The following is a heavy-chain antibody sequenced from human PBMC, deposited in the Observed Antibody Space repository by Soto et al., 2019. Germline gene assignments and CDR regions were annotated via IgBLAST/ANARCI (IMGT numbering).Heavy chain of an antibody. CDR1: GCTFSSYS. J-gene: IGHJ6*02. CDR2: ISSSSSTI. CDR3: ARDQLETTVVTLYCMDV. V-gene: IGHV3-48*01. D-gene: IGHD4-17*01. Sequence: PGGSLRLSCAASGCTFSSYSMNWVRQAPGKGLEWVSYISSSSSTIYYADSVKGRFTISRDNAKNSLYLQMNSLRAEDTAVYYCARDQLETTVVTLYCMDVWGQGTTVTV.